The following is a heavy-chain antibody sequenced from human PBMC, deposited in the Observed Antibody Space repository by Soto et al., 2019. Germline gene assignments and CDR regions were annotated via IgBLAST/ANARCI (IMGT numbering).Heavy chain of an antibody. J-gene: IGHJ6*01. D-gene: IGHD3-9*01. V-gene: IGHV6-1*01. CDR2: TYYRSKWYN. CDR1: GDSVSSNSAA. Sequence: SQTLSLTCAISGDSVSSNSAAWNWIRQSPSRDLEWLGRTYYRSKWYNDYAVSVKSRITINPDTSKNQFSLQLNSVTPEDTAVYYCARDQATLAYYDILTGYDNGVGYYYGRDV. CDR3: ARDQATLAYYDILTGYDNGVGYYYGRDV.